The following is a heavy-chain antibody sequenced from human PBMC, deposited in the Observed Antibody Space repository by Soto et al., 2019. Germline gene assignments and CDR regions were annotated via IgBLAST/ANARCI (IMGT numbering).Heavy chain of an antibody. CDR1: GGSISSSNW. Sequence: SETLSLTCAVSGGSISSSNWWSWVRQPPGKGLEWIGEIDHSGRTNYSPSLKSRVTISVGMSKNQFSLRLSSVTAADTAVYYCARDTDLGVVIPSGCGLDVWGQGTTGTVSS. CDR2: IDHSGRT. J-gene: IGHJ6*02. V-gene: IGHV4-4*02. D-gene: IGHD3-3*01. CDR3: ARDTDLGVVIPSGCGLDV.